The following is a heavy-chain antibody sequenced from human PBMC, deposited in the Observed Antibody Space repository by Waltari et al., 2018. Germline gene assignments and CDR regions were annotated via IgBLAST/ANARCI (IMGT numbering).Heavy chain of an antibody. D-gene: IGHD3-10*01. V-gene: IGHV2-5*02. CDR1: GFSLSTGGVG. CDR3: AHRQISMEAFDI. Sequence: QITLKESGPTLVKPTQTLTLTCTVSGFSLSTGGVGVGWLRQPPGRALEWLTLIYWDDVKRYSPSLKSRLTITKDTSKNQVVLTMTNMDPVDTATYYCAHRQISMEAFDIWGQGTKVTVSS. J-gene: IGHJ3*02. CDR2: IYWDDVK.